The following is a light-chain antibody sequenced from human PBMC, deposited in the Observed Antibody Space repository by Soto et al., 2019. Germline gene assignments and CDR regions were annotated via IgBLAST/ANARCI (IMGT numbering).Light chain of an antibody. V-gene: IGKV1-5*03. CDR1: QSISSW. CDR3: QQYSGYSRT. Sequence: DIQMTQSPSTLSASIGDRVTITYRASQSISSWLAWYQQKPGKASKLLIYKASSLESGVSSRFSGSGSGTEFTLTISSLQPDDVATYYCQQYSGYSRTFGQGTKVDIK. J-gene: IGKJ1*01. CDR2: KAS.